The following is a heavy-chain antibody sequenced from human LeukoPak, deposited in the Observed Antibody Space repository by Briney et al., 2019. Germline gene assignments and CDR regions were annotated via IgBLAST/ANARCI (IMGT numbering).Heavy chain of an antibody. CDR1: GFTFSSYS. J-gene: IGHJ4*02. Sequence: GGSLRLSCAASGFTFSSYSMNWVRQAPGKGLEWVSYISSSSSTIYYADSVKGRFTISRDNAKNSLYLQMNSLRAEDTAVYYCARAPYYYDSSGTYFDYWGQGTLVTVSS. V-gene: IGHV3-48*01. D-gene: IGHD3-22*01. CDR2: ISSSSSTI. CDR3: ARAPYYYDSSGTYFDY.